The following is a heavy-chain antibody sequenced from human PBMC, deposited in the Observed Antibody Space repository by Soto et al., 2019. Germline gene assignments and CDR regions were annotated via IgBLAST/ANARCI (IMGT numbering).Heavy chain of an antibody. J-gene: IGHJ4*02. Sequence: EVQLLESGGGLVQPGASLRLSCAASRLTFSSHGMSWVRQAPGKGLEWVSNISGSGTSTYYADSVRGRFTISRDNSKNTLYLEMNSLRADDTAVYYCATGGWLRHNDNWGQGTLVTVSS. CDR3: ATGGWLRHNDN. CDR2: ISGSGTST. CDR1: RLTFSSHG. D-gene: IGHD5-12*01. V-gene: IGHV3-23*01.